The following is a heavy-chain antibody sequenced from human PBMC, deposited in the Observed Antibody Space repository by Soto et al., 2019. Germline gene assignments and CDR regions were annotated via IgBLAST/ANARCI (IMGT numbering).Heavy chain of an antibody. CDR3: DRNDASSIDY. D-gene: IGHD1-1*01. J-gene: IGHJ4*02. Sequence: PSETLSLTCTVSGGSVNSYGYYWTWIRQSPGKGLEWIGSLYYSGDTYHNPSLKSRVSLSVDTYKVQFSLNLTSVTAADTAVSFCDRNDASSIDYWGRETLVTVTS. CDR2: LYYSGDT. CDR1: GGSVNSYGYY. V-gene: IGHV4-30-4*01.